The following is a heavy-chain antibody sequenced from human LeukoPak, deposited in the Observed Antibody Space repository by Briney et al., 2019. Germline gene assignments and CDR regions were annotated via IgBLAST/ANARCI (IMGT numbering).Heavy chain of an antibody. CDR3: ARGFHRYLYDSGTYSIY. J-gene: IGHJ4*02. D-gene: IGHD3-22*01. CDR1: GYTFTSYD. CDR2: MNPNSGNT. Sequence: ASVKVSCKASGYTFTSYDINWVRQATGQGLEWMGWMNPNSGNTGYAQKFQGRVTMTRNTSISTAYMELSSLRSEDTAVYYCARGFHRYLYDSGTYSIYWGQGTLVTVSS. V-gene: IGHV1-8*01.